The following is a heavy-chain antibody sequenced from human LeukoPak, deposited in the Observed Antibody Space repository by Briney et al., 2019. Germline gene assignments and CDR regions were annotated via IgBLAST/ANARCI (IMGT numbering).Heavy chain of an antibody. CDR3: ARGSCSGGSCYLVPNWFDP. V-gene: IGHV1-8*03. CDR1: GYTFTSYD. Sequence: GASVKVSCKASGYTFTSYDINWVRQATGQGLEWMGWMNPNSGNTGYAQKFQGRVTITRNTSISTAYMELSSLRSEDTAVYYCARGSCSGGSCYLVPNWFDPWGQGTLVTVSS. J-gene: IGHJ5*02. CDR2: MNPNSGNT. D-gene: IGHD2-15*01.